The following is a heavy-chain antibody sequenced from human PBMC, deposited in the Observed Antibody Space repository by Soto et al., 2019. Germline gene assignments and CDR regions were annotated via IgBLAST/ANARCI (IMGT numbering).Heavy chain of an antibody. CDR2: IYYSGST. V-gene: IGHV4-59*01. CDR1: GGSISSYY. J-gene: IGHJ6*03. CDR3: ASSPYLIYYYMDV. D-gene: IGHD3-16*01. Sequence: SETLSLTCTVSGGSISSYYWSWIRQPPGKGLGWIGYIYYSGSTNYNPSLKSRVTISVDTSKNQFSLKLSSVTAADTAVYYCASSPYLIYYYMDVWGKGNTVTV.